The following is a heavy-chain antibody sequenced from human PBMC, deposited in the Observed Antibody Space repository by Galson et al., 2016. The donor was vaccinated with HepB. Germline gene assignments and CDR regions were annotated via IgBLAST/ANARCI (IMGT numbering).Heavy chain of an antibody. J-gene: IGHJ4*02. CDR3: ARDVAYEALDC. Sequence: LRLSCAGSGFSLSAYWMVWVRQAPGKGLEWVAIINRDGSEKYSVEGRFSISRDHAKNSLSLQMDSLRAEDTAVYYCARDVAYEALDCWGQGTLVTVSS. CDR2: INRDGSE. D-gene: IGHD3-22*01. V-gene: IGHV3-7*01. CDR1: GFSLSAYW.